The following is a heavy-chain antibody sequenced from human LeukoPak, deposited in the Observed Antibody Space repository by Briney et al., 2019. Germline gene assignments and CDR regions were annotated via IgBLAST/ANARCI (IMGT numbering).Heavy chain of an antibody. Sequence: SETLSLTCAVYGVYLRGYYWSWIRQSPEKGLEWIGEISHEGDSIYSPSLKSRLTLSVDMSKNQFSLKLRSVTAADTADCARGRNYVSDYYFDVWGKGTTVIVSS. CDR1: GVYLRGYY. CDR3: GRNYVSDYYFDV. CDR2: ISHEGDS. J-gene: IGHJ6*03. D-gene: IGHD1-7*01. V-gene: IGHV4-34*01.